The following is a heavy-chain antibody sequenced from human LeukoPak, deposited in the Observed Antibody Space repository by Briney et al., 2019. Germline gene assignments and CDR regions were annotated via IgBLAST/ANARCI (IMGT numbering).Heavy chain of an antibody. CDR1: GYSFTSYW. CDR3: ARGGYYDSSGYRYFDY. Sequence: GESLKISCKGSGYSFTSYWIGWVRQMPGKGLEWMGIIYPGDSDTSYSPSFRGQVTISADKSISTAYLQWSSLKASDTAMYYCARGGYYDSSGYRYFDYWGQGTLVTVSS. CDR2: IYPGDSDT. V-gene: IGHV5-51*01. D-gene: IGHD3-22*01. J-gene: IGHJ4*02.